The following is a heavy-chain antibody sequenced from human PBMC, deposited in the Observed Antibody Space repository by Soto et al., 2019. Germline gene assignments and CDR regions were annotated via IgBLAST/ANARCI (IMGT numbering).Heavy chain of an antibody. CDR3: AKDPPDSSGYYNEYFQH. V-gene: IGHV3-23*01. CDR2: ISGSGGST. J-gene: IGHJ1*01. CDR1: GFTFSSYA. D-gene: IGHD3-22*01. Sequence: EVQLLESGGGLVQPGGSLRLSCAASGFTFSSYAMSWVRQAPGKGLEWVSAISGSGGSTYYADSVKGRFTISRDNSKNTLYLQMNSLRAEDTAVYYCAKDPPDSSGYYNEYFQHWGQGTLVTVSS.